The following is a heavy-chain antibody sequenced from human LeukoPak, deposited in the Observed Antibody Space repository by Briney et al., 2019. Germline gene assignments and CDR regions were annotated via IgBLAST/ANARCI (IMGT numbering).Heavy chain of an antibody. CDR2: INHSGST. J-gene: IGHJ4*02. Sequence: SETLSLTCAVYGGSFSGYYWSWIRPPPGKGLEWIGEINHSGSTNYNPSLKSRVTISVDTSRNQFSLKLSSVTAADTAVYYCARGVFDYWGQGTLVTVSS. CDR3: ARGVFDY. CDR1: GGSFSGYY. V-gene: IGHV4-34*01.